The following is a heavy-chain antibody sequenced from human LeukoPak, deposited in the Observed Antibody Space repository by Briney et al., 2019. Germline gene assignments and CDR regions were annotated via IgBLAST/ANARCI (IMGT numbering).Heavy chain of an antibody. J-gene: IGHJ4*02. Sequence: SETLPLTCTVSGGSISSYYWSWIRQPPGKGLEWIGYIYYSGSTNYNPSLKSRVTISVDTSKNQFSLKLSSVTAADTAVYYCARGDQVATILFDYWGQGTLVTVSS. V-gene: IGHV4-59*01. CDR1: GGSISSYY. CDR2: IYYSGST. CDR3: ARGDQVATILFDY. D-gene: IGHD5-12*01.